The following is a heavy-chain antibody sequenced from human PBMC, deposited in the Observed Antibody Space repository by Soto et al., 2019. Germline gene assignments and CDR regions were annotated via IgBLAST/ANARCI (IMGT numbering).Heavy chain of an antibody. J-gene: IGHJ4*02. CDR3: ARHKGPYNDYDTVDS. V-gene: IGHV5-10-1*03. Sequence: EVQLVQSGPEVKRPGESLRISCQGSPNSFTNYWVTWVRQVPGKGLEWMGKIEVSDSYTNYNPSFQGHVTISSDVSTSTAFVQWSSLKASDTAIYYCARHKGPYNDYDTVDSWGQGTLVIVSS. D-gene: IGHD4-17*01. CDR2: IEVSDSYT. CDR1: PNSFTNYW.